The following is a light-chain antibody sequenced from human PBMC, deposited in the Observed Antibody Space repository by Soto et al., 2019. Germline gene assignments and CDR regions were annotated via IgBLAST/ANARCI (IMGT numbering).Light chain of an antibody. J-gene: IGLJ1*01. V-gene: IGLV1-40*01. CDR3: QSYDRTLSGFV. CDR2: GNN. Sequence: QSVLTQPPSVSGAPGQRVTISCTGSSSNTGAGYDVHWYKQFPGTAPKLLIYGNNNRPSGVPGRFSGSKSGTSASLAITGLQVEDEADSYCQSYDRTLSGFVFGTGTKVTVL. CDR1: SSNTGAGYD.